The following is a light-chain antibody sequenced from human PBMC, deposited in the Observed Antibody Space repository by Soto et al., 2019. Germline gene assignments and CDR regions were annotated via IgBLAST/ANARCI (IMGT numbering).Light chain of an antibody. CDR1: QSVSSY. CDR2: DAS. J-gene: IGKJ3*01. V-gene: IGKV3-11*01. Sequence: EIVLTQSPATLSLSPGERATLSCRASQSVSSYLAWYQQKPGQAPRLLIYDASNRATGIPARFSGSGSGTDFTHTISSLEPEDFAVYYCQQRSNWPLLGPGTKVDIK. CDR3: QQRSNWPL.